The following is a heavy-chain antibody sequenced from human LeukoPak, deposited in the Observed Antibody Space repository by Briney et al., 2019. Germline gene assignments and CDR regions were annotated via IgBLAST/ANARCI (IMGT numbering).Heavy chain of an antibody. CDR2: INSDGSST. CDR3: AKDALRDSSGWYVFDY. V-gene: IGHV3-74*01. D-gene: IGHD6-19*01. Sequence: GGSLRLSCAASGFTFSSYWMHWVRQAPGKGLVWVSRINSDGSSTSYADSVKGRFTISRDNAKNTLYLQMNSLRAEDTAVYYCAKDALRDSSGWYVFDYWGQGTLVTVSS. J-gene: IGHJ4*02. CDR1: GFTFSSYW.